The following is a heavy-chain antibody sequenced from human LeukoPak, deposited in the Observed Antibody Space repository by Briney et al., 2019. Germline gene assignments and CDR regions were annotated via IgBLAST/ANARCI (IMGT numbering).Heavy chain of an antibody. CDR3: TREYCSSTSCYNY. CDR2: IRSKANSYAT. J-gene: IGHJ4*02. D-gene: IGHD2-2*02. CDR1: GFTFRGSA. Sequence: GGSLRLSCAASGFTFRGSAMHWVRQASGQGLEWVGRIRSKANSYATAYASSVKGRFTISRDDSKNTAYLQMNRLKTEDTAVYYCTREYCSSTSCYNYWGQGTLVTVSS. V-gene: IGHV3-73*01.